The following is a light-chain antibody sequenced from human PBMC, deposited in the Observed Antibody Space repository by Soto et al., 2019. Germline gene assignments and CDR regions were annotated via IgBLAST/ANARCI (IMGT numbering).Light chain of an antibody. J-gene: IGKJ5*01. CDR3: QHYNSYPIT. Sequence: DIQMTQSPSTLSASVGDRVTITCRASQIISSWLAWYQQKPGKAPKLLIYKASSLESGVPSRFSGSGSGTEFTLTISSLQHDDFATYYCQHYNSYPITFGQGTRLEMK. CDR1: QIISSW. CDR2: KAS. V-gene: IGKV1-5*03.